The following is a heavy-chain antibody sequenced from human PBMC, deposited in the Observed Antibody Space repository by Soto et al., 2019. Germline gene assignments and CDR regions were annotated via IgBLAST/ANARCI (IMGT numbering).Heavy chain of an antibody. Sequence: QVQLQQWGAGLLKPSETLSLTCAVYGGSFSGYYLSRIRQPPRKGLEWIGEINHSGSTNYNPSLKSRVTISVDTSKNQFSLKLTSVTATDTAVYYCARVGYSSSWYRRGAFDIWGQGTMVTVSS. CDR1: GGSFSGYY. D-gene: IGHD6-13*01. J-gene: IGHJ3*02. V-gene: IGHV4-34*01. CDR3: ARVGYSSSWYRRGAFDI. CDR2: INHSGST.